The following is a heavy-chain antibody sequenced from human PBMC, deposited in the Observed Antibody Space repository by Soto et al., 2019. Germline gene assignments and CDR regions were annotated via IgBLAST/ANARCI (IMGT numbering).Heavy chain of an antibody. V-gene: IGHV3-33*01. CDR3: ARGITMIVDAFDI. CDR2: IWYDGSNK. J-gene: IGHJ3*02. CDR1: GFTFSSYG. D-gene: IGHD3-22*01. Sequence: GGSLRLSCAASGFTFSSYGMHWVRQAPGKGLEWVAVIWYDGSNKYYADSVKGRFTISRDNSKNTLYLQMNSLRAEDTAVYYCARGITMIVDAFDIWGQGTMVTVSS.